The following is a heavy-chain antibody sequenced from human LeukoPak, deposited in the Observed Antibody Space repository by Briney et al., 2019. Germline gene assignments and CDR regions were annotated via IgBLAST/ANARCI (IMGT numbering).Heavy chain of an antibody. CDR2: INHTGST. CDR1: GGSFSGYY. Sequence: PSETLSLTCAVYGGSFSGYYWIWVRQPPGKGLEWTGEINHTGSTNYNPSLKSRVTISVDTSRNQFSLKLSSVTAADTAVYCCARGRSHPGAFVIWGQGTMVTVSS. D-gene: IGHD3-10*01. J-gene: IGHJ3*02. V-gene: IGHV4-34*01. CDR3: ARGRSHPGAFVI.